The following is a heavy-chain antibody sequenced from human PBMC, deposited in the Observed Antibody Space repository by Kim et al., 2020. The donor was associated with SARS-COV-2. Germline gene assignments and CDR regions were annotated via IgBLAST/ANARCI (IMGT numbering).Heavy chain of an antibody. CDR2: ISDSGDYT. CDR1: GLTLSTYP. Sequence: GGSLRLSCAASGLTLSTYPMSWVRQAPGKGLEWVSAISDSGDYTYYADSVKGRFTISRYNSKNTLFLQMNSLRAEDTAIYYCSKGISASYHRFDSWGQGTLVAGS. CDR3: SKGISASYHRFDS. D-gene: IGHD1-26*01. V-gene: IGHV3-23*01. J-gene: IGHJ4*02.